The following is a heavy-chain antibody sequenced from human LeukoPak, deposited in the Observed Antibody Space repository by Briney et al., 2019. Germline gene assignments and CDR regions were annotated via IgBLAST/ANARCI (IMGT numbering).Heavy chain of an antibody. CDR3: ARGWYYYDSSGLKEQYYFDY. CDR2: IIPIFGTA. V-gene: IGHV1-69*01. D-gene: IGHD3-22*01. J-gene: IGHJ4*02. Sequence: SVTVSFKASGGTFISYAISWVRQAPGQGLEWMGGIIPIFGTANYAQKFQGRVTITADESTSTAYMELSSLRSEDTAVYYCARGWYYYDSSGLKEQYYFDYWGQGTLVTASS. CDR1: GGTFISYA.